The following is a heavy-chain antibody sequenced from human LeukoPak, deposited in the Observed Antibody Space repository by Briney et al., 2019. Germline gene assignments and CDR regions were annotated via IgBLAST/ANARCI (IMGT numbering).Heavy chain of an antibody. J-gene: IGHJ4*02. CDR1: GISFSGYS. Sequence: GGSLRLSCVVSGISFSGYSMIWVRQAPGKGLEWLSFMTTSGNTIFYAESVKDRFTISRDNAKKSLYLQMNSLRDEDTAVYYCARVGGATAVTMYFEYWGQGTLVTVTS. CDR2: MTTSGNTI. V-gene: IGHV3-48*02. CDR3: ARVGGATAVTMYFEY. D-gene: IGHD1-26*01.